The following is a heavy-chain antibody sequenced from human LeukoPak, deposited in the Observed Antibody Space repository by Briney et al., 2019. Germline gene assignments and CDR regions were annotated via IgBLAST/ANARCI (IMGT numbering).Heavy chain of an antibody. D-gene: IGHD2-2*01. CDR1: GGSISSHY. J-gene: IGHJ2*01. CDR3: ASTIPAAMRWYFDL. CDR2: IYYSGST. Sequence: SETLSLTCTVSGGSISSHYWSWNRQPPGKGLEWIGYIYYSGSTNYNPSLKSRVTISVDTSKNQFSLKLSSVTAADTAVYYCASTIPAAMRWYFDLWGRGTLVTVSS. V-gene: IGHV4-59*11.